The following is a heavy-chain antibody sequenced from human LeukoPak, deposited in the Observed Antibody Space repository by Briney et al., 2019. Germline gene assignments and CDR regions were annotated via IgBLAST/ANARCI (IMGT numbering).Heavy chain of an antibody. CDR3: ARGYSYLQPFDY. D-gene: IGHD5-18*01. CDR1: GFTFSSYG. CDR2: ITSGSGII. V-gene: IGHV3-48*04. Sequence: GGSLRLSCAASGFTFSSYGMNWVRQAPGKGLEWISYITSGSGIIYYADSVKGRFTISRDNAKNSLYLQMSSLRAEDTAVYYCARGYSYLQPFDYWGQGTLVTVSS. J-gene: IGHJ4*02.